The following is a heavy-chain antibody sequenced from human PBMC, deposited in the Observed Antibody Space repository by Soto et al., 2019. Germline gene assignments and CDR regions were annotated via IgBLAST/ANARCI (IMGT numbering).Heavy chain of an antibody. CDR2: ISYDGGSK. Sequence: QVQLVESGGGVVQPGKSLRLSCAASGFTFSTYGIHWVRQAPGKGLXXXALISYDGGSKYYGDSVKGRFIISRDNSHNTVSLQMNSLRADDTAVYFCAKEQLAMTVVVADYFDSWGQGTLVTVSS. D-gene: IGHD3-22*01. CDR1: GFTFSTYG. J-gene: IGHJ4*02. V-gene: IGHV3-30*18. CDR3: AKEQLAMTVVVADYFDS.